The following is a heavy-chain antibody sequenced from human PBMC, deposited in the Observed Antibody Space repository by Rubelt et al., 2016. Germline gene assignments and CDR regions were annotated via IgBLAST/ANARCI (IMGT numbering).Heavy chain of an antibody. Sequence: EVQLVESGGGLVQPGGSLRLSCAASGFTFSSYAMSWVRQAPGKGLEWVSAISGSGGSTYYADSVKGGVTISRDNSKNTLYLQMNSLRAEDTAVYYCARVRELQDYYYGMDVWGQGTTVTVSS. CDR1: GFTFSSYA. D-gene: IGHD1-7*01. CDR3: ARVRELQDYYYGMDV. V-gene: IGHV3-23*04. J-gene: IGHJ6*02. CDR2: ISGSGGST.